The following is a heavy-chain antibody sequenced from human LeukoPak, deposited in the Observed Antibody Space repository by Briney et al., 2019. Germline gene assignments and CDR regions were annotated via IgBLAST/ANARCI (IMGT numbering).Heavy chain of an antibody. V-gene: IGHV3-23*01. D-gene: IGHD3-22*01. Sequence: GGSLRLSCAASGFTFSSYAMSWVRQAPGKGLEWVSAISGSGGSTYYADSVKGRFTISRDNSKNTLYLQMNSLRAEDTAVYYCAKDECYYDSSGYYYTVRMDYWGQGTLVTVSS. J-gene: IGHJ4*02. CDR3: AKDECYYDSSGYYYTVRMDY. CDR2: ISGSGGST. CDR1: GFTFSSYA.